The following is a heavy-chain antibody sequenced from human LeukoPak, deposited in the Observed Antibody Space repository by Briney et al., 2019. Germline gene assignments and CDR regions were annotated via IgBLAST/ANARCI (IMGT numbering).Heavy chain of an antibody. D-gene: IGHD4-17*01. CDR3: ARESTVTTFDY. CDR1: GGSISSGDYY. Sequence: SQTLSLTCTVSGGSISSGDYYWSWIRQPPGKGLEWIVYIYYSGSTYYNPSLKSRVAISVDTSKNQFSLKLSSVTAADTAVYYCARESTVTTFDYWGQGTLVTVSS. V-gene: IGHV4-30-4*01. J-gene: IGHJ4*02. CDR2: IYYSGST.